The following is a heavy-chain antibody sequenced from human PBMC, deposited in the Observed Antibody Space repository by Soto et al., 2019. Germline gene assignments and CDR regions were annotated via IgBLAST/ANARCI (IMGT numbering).Heavy chain of an antibody. CDR1: GGTFSTYA. J-gene: IGHJ4*02. CDR2: IIPMFGTA. D-gene: IGHD5-18*01. Sequence: QVQLVQSGAEVKKPESSVKGSCKAPGGTFSTYAISWVRRAPGQGLEWMGGIIPMFGTANYAQRFQDRVTITVDESTNTVYMELSSLRSEDTAVYFCASGIQLWLRRINNGYSGWGQGTLVTVSS. CDR3: ASGIQLWLRRINNGYSG. V-gene: IGHV1-69*12.